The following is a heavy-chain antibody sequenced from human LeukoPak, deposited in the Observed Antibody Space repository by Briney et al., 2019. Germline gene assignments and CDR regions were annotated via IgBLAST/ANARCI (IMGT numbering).Heavy chain of an antibody. D-gene: IGHD6-19*01. V-gene: IGHV4-61*02. CDR1: GGSISSGSYY. Sequence: SQTLSLTCTVSGGSISSGSYYWSWIRQPAGKGLEWIGRIYTSGSTNYNPSLKSRVTISVDTSKNQFSLKLSSVTAADTAVYYSVGNGWYALDIWGQGTMVTVSS. CDR3: VGNGWYALDI. CDR2: IYTSGST. J-gene: IGHJ3*02.